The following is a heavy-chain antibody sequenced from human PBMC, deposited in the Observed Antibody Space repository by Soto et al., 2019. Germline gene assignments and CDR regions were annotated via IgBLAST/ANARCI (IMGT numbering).Heavy chain of an antibody. J-gene: IGHJ6*03. CDR2: IYYSGST. Sequence: PSETLSLTCTVSGGSISSSSYYWGWIRQPPGKGLEWIGSIYYSGSTYYNPSLKSRVTISVDTSKNQFSLKLSSVTAADTAVYYCARQGRYSGYDYYYYYMDVWGKGTTVTVS. D-gene: IGHD5-12*01. CDR3: ARQGRYSGYDYYYYYMDV. CDR1: GGSISSSSYY. V-gene: IGHV4-39*01.